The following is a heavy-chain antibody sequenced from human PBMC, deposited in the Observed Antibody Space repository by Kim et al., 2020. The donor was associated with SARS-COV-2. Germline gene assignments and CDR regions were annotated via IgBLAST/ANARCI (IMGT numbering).Heavy chain of an antibody. D-gene: IGHD2-15*01. CDR2: INTNTGNP. Sequence: ASVKVSCKASGYTFTSYAMNWVRQAPGQGLEWMGWINTNTGNPTYAQGFTGRFVFSLDTSVSTAYLQISSLKAEDTAVYYCARERLPRYYYGMDVWGQGTTVTVSS. J-gene: IGHJ6*02. V-gene: IGHV7-4-1*02. CDR1: GYTFTSYA. CDR3: ARERLPRYYYGMDV.